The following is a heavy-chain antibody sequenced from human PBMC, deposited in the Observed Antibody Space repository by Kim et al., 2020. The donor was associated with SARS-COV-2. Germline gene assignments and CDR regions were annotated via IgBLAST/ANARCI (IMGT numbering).Heavy chain of an antibody. V-gene: IGHV3-7*05. CDR3: TTGTTY. CDR2: MNQDGSVK. J-gene: IGHJ4*02. CDR1: GLTFSNYW. Sequence: GGSLRLSCVASGLTFSNYWMNWVRQAPGKGLEWVANMNQDGSVKRYVDSVKGRFTVSRDNAKNSLYLQMNTLGAEVTALYYCTTGTTYWGQGIRVTVSS.